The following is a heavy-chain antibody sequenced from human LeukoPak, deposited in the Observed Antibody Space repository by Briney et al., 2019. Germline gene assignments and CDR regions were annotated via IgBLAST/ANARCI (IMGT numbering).Heavy chain of an antibody. CDR2: IYYSGST. J-gene: IGHJ4*02. CDR1: GGSISSGDYY. Sequence: PSETLSLTCTVSGGSISSGDYYWSWIRQPPGKGLEWIGYIYYSGSTNYNPSLKSRVTISVDTSKNQFSLKLSSVTAADTAVYYCARRMGAAAGLDYWGQGTLVTVSS. D-gene: IGHD6-13*01. CDR3: ARRMGAAAGLDY. V-gene: IGHV4-61*08.